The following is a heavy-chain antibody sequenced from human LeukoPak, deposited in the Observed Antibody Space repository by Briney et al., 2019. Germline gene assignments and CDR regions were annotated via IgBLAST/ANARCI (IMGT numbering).Heavy chain of an antibody. J-gene: IGHJ4*02. D-gene: IGHD3-10*01. CDR2: ISYDESNE. V-gene: IGHV3-30-3*01. CDR3: ARDSYGSDY. CDR1: GFIFSTYA. Sequence: PGGSLRLFCAASGFIFSTYAMHWVRQAPGKGPDWVAVISYDESNEYYADSVKGRFTISRDNSKNALYLQMNSLRAEDSAVYYCARDSYGSDYWGQGTLVTVSS.